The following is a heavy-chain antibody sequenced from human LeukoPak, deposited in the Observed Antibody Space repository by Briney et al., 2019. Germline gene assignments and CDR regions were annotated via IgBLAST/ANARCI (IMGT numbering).Heavy chain of an antibody. V-gene: IGHV3-30*04. J-gene: IGHJ4*02. Sequence: PGGSLRLSCAASGFTFSTYAMHWVRQAPGKGLEWVAAISYDGPNKRYAGSVKGRFTISRDNSKNTLYLQMNSLRAEDTAVYYCARGVRIAVAGYIDYWGQGTLVTVSS. D-gene: IGHD6-19*01. CDR3: ARGVRIAVAGYIDY. CDR2: ISYDGPNK. CDR1: GFTFSTYA.